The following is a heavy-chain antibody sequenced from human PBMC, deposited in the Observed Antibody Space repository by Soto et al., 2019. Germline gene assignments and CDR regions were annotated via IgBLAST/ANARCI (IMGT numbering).Heavy chain of an antibody. Sequence: SLRLSCTASGFSFGDYAMSWFRQAPGKGLEWVGFIRSKAYGGTTVYAASVKGRFTISRDDSKSIAYLQMNSLKTEDTAVYYCTTNYYDSSGYDNWFVPWGQGT. J-gene: IGHJ5*02. CDR1: GFSFGDYA. CDR2: IRSKAYGGTT. D-gene: IGHD3-22*01. V-gene: IGHV3-49*03. CDR3: TTNYYDSSGYDNWFVP.